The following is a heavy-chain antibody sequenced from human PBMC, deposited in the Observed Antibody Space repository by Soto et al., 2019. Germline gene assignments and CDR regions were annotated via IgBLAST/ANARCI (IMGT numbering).Heavy chain of an antibody. CDR1: GGTFSSYT. D-gene: IGHD3-9*01. J-gene: IGHJ4*02. V-gene: IGHV1-69*02. CDR2: IIPILGIA. CDR3: ARATRTYDILTGYPSRPLDY. Sequence: QVQLVQSGAEVKKPGSSVKVSCKASGGTFSSYTISWVRQAPGQGLEWMGRIIPILGIANYAQKFQGRVTITADKTXXTXNXXLSSLRSEDTAVYYCARATRTYDILTGYPSRPLDYWGQGTLVTVSS.